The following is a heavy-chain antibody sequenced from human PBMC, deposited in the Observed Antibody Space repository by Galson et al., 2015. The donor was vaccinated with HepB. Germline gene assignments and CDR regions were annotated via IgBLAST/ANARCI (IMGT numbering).Heavy chain of an antibody. CDR3: ARPSSYDDDGYFFGY. Sequence: SVKVSCKASGYTFIDYYIHWVRQAPGQGLEWVGRINPNRGGTNFAQKFQGRVTMTRDMSTRTAYMELSRLRSDDTAVYYCARPSSYDDDGYFFGYWGQGTLVTVSS. CDR2: INPNRGGT. D-gene: IGHD3-16*01. V-gene: IGHV1-2*06. J-gene: IGHJ4*02. CDR1: GYTFIDYY.